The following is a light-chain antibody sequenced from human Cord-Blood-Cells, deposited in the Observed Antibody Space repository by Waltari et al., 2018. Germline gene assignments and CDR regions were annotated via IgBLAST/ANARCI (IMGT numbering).Light chain of an antibody. CDR2: DVS. CDR3: CSYAGSYTL. CDR1: SSDVGGYNY. J-gene: IGLJ2*01. Sequence: SAMTQPRAVSAYPGNSVTISCTETSSDVGGYNYVSCYQQHPGKAPKFMIYDVSKRPSGVPYRLSGSKSGSTASLTISGLQAEDEADYYCCSYAGSYTLFGGGTKLPVL. V-gene: IGLV2-11*01.